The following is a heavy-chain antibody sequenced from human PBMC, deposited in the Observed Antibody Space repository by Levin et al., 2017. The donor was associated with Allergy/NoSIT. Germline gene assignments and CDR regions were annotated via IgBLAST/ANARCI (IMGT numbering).Heavy chain of an antibody. Sequence: GASVKVSCKASGYTFTGYYMHWVRQAPGQGLEWMGRINPNSGGTNYAQKFQGRVTMTRDTSISTAYMELSRLRSDDTAVYYCARGIYDFWDPVGFDYWGQGTLVTVSS. J-gene: IGHJ4*02. V-gene: IGHV1-2*06. CDR1: GYTFTGYY. CDR2: INPNSGGT. CDR3: ARGIYDFWDPVGFDY. D-gene: IGHD3-3*01.